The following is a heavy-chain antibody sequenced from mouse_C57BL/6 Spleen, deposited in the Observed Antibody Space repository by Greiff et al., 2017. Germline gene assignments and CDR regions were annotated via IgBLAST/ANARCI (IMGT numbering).Heavy chain of an antibody. Sequence: EVKLMESGAELVRPGASVKLSCTASGFNIKDDYMHWVKQRPEQGLEWIGWIDPENGDTESASKFQGKDTITADTSSNTAYLQLSSLTSEDTAVYYCTTNYDYDKLAYWGQGTLVTVSA. CDR1: GFNIKDDY. CDR2: IDPENGDT. D-gene: IGHD2-4*01. CDR3: TTNYDYDKLAY. J-gene: IGHJ3*01. V-gene: IGHV14-4*01.